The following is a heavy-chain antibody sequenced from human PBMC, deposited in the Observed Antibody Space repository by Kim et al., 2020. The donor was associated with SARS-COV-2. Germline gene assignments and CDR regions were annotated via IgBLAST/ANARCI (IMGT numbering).Heavy chain of an antibody. J-gene: IGHJ6*01. CDR2: ISYDGSNK. V-gene: IGHV3-30-3*01. Sequence: GGSLRLSCAASGFTFSSYAMHWVRQAPGKGLEWVAVISYDGSNKYYADSVKGRFTISRDNSKNTLYLQMNSLRAEDTAVYYCASGETQQLVPGPDYYYYYGMDVWGEGTTVTVSS. D-gene: IGHD6-13*01. CDR3: ASGETQQLVPGPDYYYYYGMDV. CDR1: GFTFSSYA.